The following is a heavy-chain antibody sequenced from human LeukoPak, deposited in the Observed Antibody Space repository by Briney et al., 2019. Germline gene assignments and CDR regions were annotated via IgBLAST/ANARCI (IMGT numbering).Heavy chain of an antibody. V-gene: IGHV4-39*01. J-gene: IGHJ6*03. Sequence: PSETLSLTCTVSVGSISSSSYYWGWIRQPPGKGLEWIGSIYYSGSTYYNPSLKSRVTISVDTSKNQFSLKLSSVTAADTAVYYCARHEPGLRITIFGVVVGYMDVWGKGTTVTVSS. CDR3: ARHEPGLRITIFGVVVGYMDV. CDR2: IYYSGST. CDR1: VGSISSSSYY. D-gene: IGHD3-3*01.